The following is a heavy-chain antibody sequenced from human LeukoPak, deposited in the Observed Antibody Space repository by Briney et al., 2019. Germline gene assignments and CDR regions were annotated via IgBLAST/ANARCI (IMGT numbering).Heavy chain of an antibody. Sequence: ASVKVSCKALGYTFTNYYMHWVRQAPGQGLEWMGWINPNTGGTNSAQKFQGRVTMTRDTSISTAYMELSSLRSDDTAVYYCARDERTGNSLFDYWGQGTLVTVSS. CDR3: ARDERTGNSLFDY. J-gene: IGHJ4*02. V-gene: IGHV1-2*02. CDR1: GYTFTNYY. D-gene: IGHD1-1*01. CDR2: INPNTGGT.